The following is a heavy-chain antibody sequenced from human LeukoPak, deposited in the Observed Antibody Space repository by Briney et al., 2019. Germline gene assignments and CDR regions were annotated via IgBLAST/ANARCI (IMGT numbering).Heavy chain of an antibody. J-gene: IGHJ4*02. V-gene: IGHV1-24*01. CDR3: ANLKRLYSGSYFDY. D-gene: IGHD1-26*01. CDR1: GYTLTELS. Sequence: ASVKVSCKVSGYTLTELSMHWVRQAPGKGLEWMGGFDPEDGETIYAQKFQGRVTMTEDTSTDTAYMELSSLRSEDTAVYYCANLKRLYSGSYFDYWGQGTLVTVSS. CDR2: FDPEDGET.